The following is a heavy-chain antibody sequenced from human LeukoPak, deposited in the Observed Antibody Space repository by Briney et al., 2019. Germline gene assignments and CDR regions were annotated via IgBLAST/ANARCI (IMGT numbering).Heavy chain of an antibody. CDR2: LSGSGGGT. V-gene: IGHV3-23*01. CDR1: GFTFNTYA. J-gene: IGHJ3*01. Sequence: PGGSLRLSCAASGFTFNTYAMTWVRQAPGKGLEWVSSLSGSGGGTWYAASVKGRFAISRDNSKNTLYLQMNSLRAEDTALYYCAKDRTTYYRSGSYYLGAFDVWGHGTMVTVSS. D-gene: IGHD3-10*01. CDR3: AKDRTTYYRSGSYYLGAFDV.